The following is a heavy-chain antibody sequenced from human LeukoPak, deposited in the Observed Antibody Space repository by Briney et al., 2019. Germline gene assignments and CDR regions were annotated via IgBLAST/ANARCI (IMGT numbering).Heavy chain of an antibody. D-gene: IGHD6-13*01. Sequence: ASVKVSCKASGYTFSAYYMHWVRQAPGRGLRGMGIMNPSGGSATYAQKFQGRVTMTSDTSTSTVYMELSSLKFEDTAIYYCAKIAATGSFDYWGQGTLVTVSS. J-gene: IGHJ4*02. CDR3: AKIAATGSFDY. CDR1: GYTFSAYY. CDR2: MNPSGGSA. V-gene: IGHV1-46*01.